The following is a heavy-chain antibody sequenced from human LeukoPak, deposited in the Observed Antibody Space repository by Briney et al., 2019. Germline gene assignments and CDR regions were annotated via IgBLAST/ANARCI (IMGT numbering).Heavy chain of an antibody. CDR1: GFTFDDSA. Sequence: GGSLRLSCEASGFTFDDSAMTWVRQAPGKGLEWVSGINWNGGSTGYADSVKGRFTISRDNAKNSLYLHMNTLRAEDTALYYCARGYDFWSGRLGDAFDIWGQGTMVTVSS. D-gene: IGHD3-3*01. J-gene: IGHJ3*02. CDR3: ARGYDFWSGRLGDAFDI. V-gene: IGHV3-20*04. CDR2: INWNGGST.